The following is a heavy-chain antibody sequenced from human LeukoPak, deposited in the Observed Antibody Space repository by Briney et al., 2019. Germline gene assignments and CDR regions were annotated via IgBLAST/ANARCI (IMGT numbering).Heavy chain of an antibody. CDR2: INPGDGGA. CDR3: AGVGDSSGWFFDY. Sequence: ASVKVSCKASGYTFTNYYMHWLRQAPGQGLEWMGIINPGDGGATYAQNFQGRVTMTRDTSTSTVYMELSSLRSVDTAVYYCAGVGDSSGWFFDYWGQGTLVTVSS. V-gene: IGHV1-46*01. D-gene: IGHD6-19*01. CDR1: GYTFTNYY. J-gene: IGHJ4*02.